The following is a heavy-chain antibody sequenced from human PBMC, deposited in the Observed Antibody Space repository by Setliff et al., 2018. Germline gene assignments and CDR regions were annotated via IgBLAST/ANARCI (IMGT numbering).Heavy chain of an antibody. D-gene: IGHD1-1*01. J-gene: IGHJ4*02. Sequence: SETLSLTCTVSGGPFSGASIWSWIRQPPGRGLEFIGYVYHSGTAKYDPSLESRAIMSVDASKNEISLKLKSVTAADTAVYYCAKGGTYRYFDFWGQGALVTVSS. CDR3: AKGGTYRYFDF. CDR1: GGPFSGAS. V-gene: IGHV4-59*01. CDR2: VYHSGTA.